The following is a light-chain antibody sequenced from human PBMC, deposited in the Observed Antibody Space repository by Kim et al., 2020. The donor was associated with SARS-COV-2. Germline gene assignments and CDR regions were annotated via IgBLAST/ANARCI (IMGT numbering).Light chain of an antibody. CDR2: QDS. CDR1: KLGYKY. Sequence: SYELTQPPSVSVSPGQTASITCSGDKLGYKYACWYQQKPGQSPVLVIYQDSKRPSGIPERFSGSISGNTATLTISGTQAMDEADYYCQAWDSSTAVFGGGTKLTVL. V-gene: IGLV3-1*01. J-gene: IGLJ3*02. CDR3: QAWDSSTAV.